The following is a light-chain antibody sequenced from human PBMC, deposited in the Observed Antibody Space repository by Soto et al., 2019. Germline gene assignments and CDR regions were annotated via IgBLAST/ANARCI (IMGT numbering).Light chain of an antibody. J-gene: IGKJ5*01. CDR2: GAS. CDR1: QSVSTNY. V-gene: IGKV3-20*01. Sequence: DIVLTQSPGTLSLSPGERATLSCRASQSVSTNYLAWYQHKPGQAPRLLVRGASSRVSDTPDRFSGSGSGTDFTLTITRLEPEDFAVYYCQQYGSSLITFGQGTRLEMK. CDR3: QQYGSSLIT.